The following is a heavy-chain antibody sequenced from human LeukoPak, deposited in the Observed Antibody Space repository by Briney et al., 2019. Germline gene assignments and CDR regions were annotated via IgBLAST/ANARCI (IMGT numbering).Heavy chain of an antibody. V-gene: IGHV3-33*01. J-gene: IGHJ5*01. CDR2: IWYDGSNK. CDR1: GFTFSSYG. D-gene: IGHD3-9*01. Sequence: GGSLRLSCAASGFTFSSYGMHWVRQAPGKGLEWVAVIWYDGSNKYYADSVKGRFTISRDNSKNTLYLQMNSLRVEDTAVYYCVRDNSGYPNWFDSWGQGTLVTVSS. CDR3: VRDNSGYPNWFDS.